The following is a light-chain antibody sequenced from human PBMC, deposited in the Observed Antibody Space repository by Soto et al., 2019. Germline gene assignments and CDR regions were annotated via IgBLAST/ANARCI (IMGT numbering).Light chain of an antibody. Sequence: EIVMTQSPATLSLSPGERAALSCRASQSINSELAWCQQKPGQPPTLLIYGASTRATGVPARFTGSESGSDFTLTISGLQSEDFAVYYCQQGHNWPLTFGQGTRLEI. V-gene: IGKV3-15*01. J-gene: IGKJ2*01. CDR1: QSINSE. CDR3: QQGHNWPLT. CDR2: GAS.